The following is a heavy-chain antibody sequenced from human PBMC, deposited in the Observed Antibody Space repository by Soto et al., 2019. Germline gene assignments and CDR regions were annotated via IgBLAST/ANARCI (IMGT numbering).Heavy chain of an antibody. V-gene: IGHV3-15*01. D-gene: IGHD1-20*01. J-gene: IGHJ4*02. Sequence: GGSLRLSCVASGFRFNDAWMSWVRQVPGKGLEWVGRIKSKGSGGTTDYAAPVKGRFTISRDDSKNTLYLQMNSLKTEDTAVYYCCWCRSITYYFHHWGKGSLVTVSS. CDR1: GFRFNDAW. CDR3: CWCRSITYYFHH. CDR2: IKSKGSGGTT.